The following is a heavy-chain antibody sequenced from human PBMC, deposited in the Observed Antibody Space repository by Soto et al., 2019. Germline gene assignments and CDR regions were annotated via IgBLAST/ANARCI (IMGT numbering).Heavy chain of an antibody. Sequence: GASVKVSCKASGYTFSSSYIHCVRQAPGQGLEWMGLINPSGFSTDYAQTFQGRVTVTRDTSTSTVYMELSSLRSEDTAVYYCASGGYTYGFSAMDVWGPGTTVTVSS. J-gene: IGHJ6*02. V-gene: IGHV1-46*01. CDR2: INPSGFST. CDR3: ASGGYTYGFSAMDV. CDR1: GYTFSSSY. D-gene: IGHD5-18*01.